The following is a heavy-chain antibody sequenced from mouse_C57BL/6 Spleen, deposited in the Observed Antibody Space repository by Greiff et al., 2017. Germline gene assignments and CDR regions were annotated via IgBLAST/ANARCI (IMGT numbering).Heavy chain of an antibody. CDR2: IDPSDSYT. V-gene: IGHV1-69*01. CDR3: ARPSNYYGSSPYWYFDG. CDR1: GYTFTSYW. D-gene: IGHD1-1*01. Sequence: VQLQQPGAELVMPGASVKLSCKASGYTFTSYWMHWVKQRPGQGLEWIGEIDPSDSYTNYNQKFKGKSTLTVDKSSSTAYMQLSSLTSEDSAVYYCARPSNYYGSSPYWYFDGWGTGTTVTVSS. J-gene: IGHJ1*03.